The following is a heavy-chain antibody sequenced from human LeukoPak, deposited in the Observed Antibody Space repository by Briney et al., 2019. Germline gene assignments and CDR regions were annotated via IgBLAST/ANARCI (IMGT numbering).Heavy chain of an antibody. D-gene: IGHD1-1*01. V-gene: IGHV3-48*03. J-gene: IGHJ4*02. CDR2: ISSSGSTI. CDR1: GFTLSSYE. Sequence: GGSLRLSCAASGFTLSSYEMNWVRQAPGKGLEWVSYISSSGSTIYYVDSVKGRFTISRDNAKNSLYLQMNSLRAEDTAVYYCARDQLEGTHDYWGQGTLVTVSS. CDR3: ARDQLEGTHDY.